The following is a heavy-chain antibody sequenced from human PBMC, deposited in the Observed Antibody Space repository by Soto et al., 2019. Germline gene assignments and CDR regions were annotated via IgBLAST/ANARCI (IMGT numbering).Heavy chain of an antibody. CDR2: VSYDGSSK. V-gene: IGHV3-30*18. CDR1: GFTLSRYG. Sequence: QVQVVESGGGVVQPGRSLRLSCAASGFTLSRYGFHWGRQAPGQGLEWVAVVSYDGSSKRYVDSVEGRFTISSDDSKNMLYLQMDSLRPEDAGVYYCAKSNLNYYYFDYWGQGTLVTVSS. CDR3: AKSNLNYYYFDY. D-gene: IGHD1-7*01. J-gene: IGHJ4*02.